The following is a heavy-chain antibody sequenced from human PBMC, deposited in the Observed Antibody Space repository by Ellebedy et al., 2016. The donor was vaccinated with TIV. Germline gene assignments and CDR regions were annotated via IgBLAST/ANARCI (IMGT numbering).Heavy chain of an antibody. D-gene: IGHD5-24*01. CDR1: GFTFSSHD. J-gene: IGHJ4*02. CDR2: ITSAGDT. CDR3: ARATSGFDY. V-gene: IGHV3-13*01. Sequence: GESLKISCAASGFTFSSHDMHWVRQPPGKGLEWVSGITSAGDTYYLGSVKGRFIIPRDSAKNSLYLQMNSLRAEDTAVYYCARATSGFDYWGQGALATVSS.